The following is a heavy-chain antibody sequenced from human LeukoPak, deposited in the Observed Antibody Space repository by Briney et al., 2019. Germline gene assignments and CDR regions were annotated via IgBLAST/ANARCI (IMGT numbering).Heavy chain of an antibody. V-gene: IGHV3-23*01. CDR1: GFTFSSYA. CDR2: ISGSGGST. J-gene: IGHJ4*02. CDR3: AKVTILLPIFDY. D-gene: IGHD3-3*01. Sequence: GGSLRLSCAASGFTFSSYAMSWVRQAPGKGLEWVSAISGSGGSTYYADSVKGRFTISRDNSKSTLYLQMNSLRAEDTAVYYCAKVTILLPIFDYWGQGTLVTVSS.